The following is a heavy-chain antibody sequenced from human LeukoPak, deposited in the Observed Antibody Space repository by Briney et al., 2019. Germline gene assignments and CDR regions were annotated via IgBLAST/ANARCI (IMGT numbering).Heavy chain of an antibody. V-gene: IGHV1-2*04. CDR3: ARAAGDYYFDY. Sequence: ASVEVSCKASGGTFSSYGISWVRQAPGQGLEWMGWINPNSGGTNYAQKFQGWVTMTRDTSISTAYMELSRLRSDDTAVYYCARAAGDYYFDYWGQGTLVTVSS. D-gene: IGHD6-13*01. CDR1: GGTFSSYG. CDR2: INPNSGGT. J-gene: IGHJ4*02.